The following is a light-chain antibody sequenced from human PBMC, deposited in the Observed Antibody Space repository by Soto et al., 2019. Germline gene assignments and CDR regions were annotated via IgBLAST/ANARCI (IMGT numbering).Light chain of an antibody. J-gene: IGLJ1*01. CDR3: CSYAGSSTYV. Sequence: QSVLTQRASVSGSPGQSITISCTGTSSDVGSYNLVSWYQQHPGKAPKLMIYEGSERPSGVSNRFSGSKSGNTASLTISGLQAEDEADYYCCSYAGSSTYVFGTGTKVTVL. CDR2: EGS. CDR1: SSDVGSYNL. V-gene: IGLV2-23*01.